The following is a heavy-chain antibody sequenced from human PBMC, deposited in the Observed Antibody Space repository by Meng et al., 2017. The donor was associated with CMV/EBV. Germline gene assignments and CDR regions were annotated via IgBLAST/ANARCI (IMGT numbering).Heavy chain of an antibody. D-gene: IGHD3-22*01. J-gene: IGHJ4*02. CDR2: IKSKTDGGTT. V-gene: IGHV3-15*01. CDR3: TTAGYYYDSSGYYYFDY. Sequence: VLLVESGGGSLRPWGSLSLSFAASGFPFSNAWMSWVRQAPGKGLEWVGRIKSKTDGGTTDYAAPVKGRFTISRDESKNALYLQMNSLKTEDTAVYYCTTAGYYYDSSGYYYFDYWGQGTLVTVSS. CDR1: GFPFSNAW.